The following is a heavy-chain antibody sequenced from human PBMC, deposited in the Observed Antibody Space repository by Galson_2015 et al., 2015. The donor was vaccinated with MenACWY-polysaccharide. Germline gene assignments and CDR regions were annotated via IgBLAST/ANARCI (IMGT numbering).Heavy chain of an antibody. Sequence: SVKVSCKASGGTFSDYGFGWVRQAPGQGLEWMGRIIPFATMENYAQKFQGRVTISADTSINTVYMQLTSLTSDDTAVYFCARVDCSGGHCYFGYWGQGTLVTVSS. J-gene: IGHJ4*02. CDR3: ARVDCSGGHCYFGY. CDR1: GGTFSDYG. D-gene: IGHD2-15*01. CDR2: IIPFATME. V-gene: IGHV1-69*04.